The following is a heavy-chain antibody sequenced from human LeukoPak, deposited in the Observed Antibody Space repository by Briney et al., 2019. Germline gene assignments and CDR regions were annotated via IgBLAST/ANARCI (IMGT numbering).Heavy chain of an antibody. V-gene: IGHV4-34*01. CDR1: GGSFSGYY. D-gene: IGHD3-10*01. CDR3: ARGWGVF. Sequence: PSETLSLTCAVYGGSFSGYYWSWIRQPPGKGLEWIGEINHSGSTNYNPSLKSRVTISVDTSKNQFSLKLSSVTAADTALYYCARGWGVFWGQGTMVTVSS. J-gene: IGHJ3*01. CDR2: INHSGST.